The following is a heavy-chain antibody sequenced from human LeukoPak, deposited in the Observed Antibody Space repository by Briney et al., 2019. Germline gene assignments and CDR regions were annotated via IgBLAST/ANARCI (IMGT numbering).Heavy chain of an antibody. J-gene: IGHJ3*01. CDR1: GFTFSSYP. CDR3: ARGGGPRAFDF. Sequence: PGMSLRLSCAASGFTFSSYPMHWVRQAPGKGLEWVAVISYDGTNKWYADSVQGRFAISRDNSKNTLYLQMNSLRAEDTAVYYCARGGGPRAFDFWGQGTMVTVSS. CDR2: ISYDGTNK. V-gene: IGHV3-30*09. D-gene: IGHD2-15*01.